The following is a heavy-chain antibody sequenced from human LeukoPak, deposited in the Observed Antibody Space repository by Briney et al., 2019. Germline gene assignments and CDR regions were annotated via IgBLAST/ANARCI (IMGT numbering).Heavy chain of an antibody. D-gene: IGHD3-3*01. CDR3: ARDPLFFASWFDP. Sequence: AGGSLRLSCAASGFTFSSFAMNWVRQAPGKGLEWVSIISGSGDTTHYTDSVKGRFTVSRDNSKNTLYLQMNSLRAEDTAVYYCARDPLFFASWFDPWGQGTLVTVSS. CDR2: ISGSGDTT. V-gene: IGHV3-23*01. CDR1: GFTFSSFA. J-gene: IGHJ5*02.